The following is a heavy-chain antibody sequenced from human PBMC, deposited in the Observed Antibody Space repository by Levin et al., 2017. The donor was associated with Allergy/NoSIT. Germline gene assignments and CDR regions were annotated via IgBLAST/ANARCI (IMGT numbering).Heavy chain of an antibody. J-gene: IGHJ3*02. Sequence: PSETLSLTCSVSGGSITGGSTASPTSYWGWIRQPPGMGLEWIGSINYSGNTYYNRSLKSRVTMSVDTSKNSFSLRLNSVTAADTAAYYCARQRSGTYYIDAFDMWGQGTMVTVSS. CDR3: ARQRSGTYYIDAFDM. V-gene: IGHV4-39*02. CDR1: GGSITGGSTASPTSY. CDR2: INYSGNT. D-gene: IGHD1-26*01.